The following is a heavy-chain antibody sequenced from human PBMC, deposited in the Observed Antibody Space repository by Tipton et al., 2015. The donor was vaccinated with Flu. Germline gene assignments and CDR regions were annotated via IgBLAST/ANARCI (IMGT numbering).Heavy chain of an antibody. D-gene: IGHD3-3*01. J-gene: IGHJ3*02. Sequence: LVQSGAEVKKPGASVKVSCKASGYTFTSYYMHWVRQAPGQGLEWMGIINPSGGSTSYAQKFQGRVTMTRDTSTSTVYMELSSLRSEDTAVYYCARVYTIFGVDNAFDIWGQGTMVTVSS. CDR1: GYTFTSYY. CDR2: INPSGGST. V-gene: IGHV1-46*01. CDR3: ARVYTIFGVDNAFDI.